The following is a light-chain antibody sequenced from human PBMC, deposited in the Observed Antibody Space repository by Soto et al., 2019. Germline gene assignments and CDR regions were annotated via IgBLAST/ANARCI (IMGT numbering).Light chain of an antibody. V-gene: IGKV1-5*01. J-gene: IGKJ4*01. CDR1: QSISSW. CDR2: DAS. Sequence: DIQMTQSPSTLSAAVGDGVTITCRASQSISSWLAWYQQKPGKAPKLLIYDASSLESGVPSRFSGSGSGTEFTLSISSLQPDDFASYYCQQYNTFPLTFGGGTKVDIK. CDR3: QQYNTFPLT.